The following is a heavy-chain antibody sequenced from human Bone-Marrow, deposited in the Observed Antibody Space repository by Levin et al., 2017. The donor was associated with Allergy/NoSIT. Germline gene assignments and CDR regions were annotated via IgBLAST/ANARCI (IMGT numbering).Heavy chain of an antibody. Sequence: PGGSLRLSCAASGFTFSSYGMHWVRQAPGKGLEWVAVISYDGSNKYYADSVKGRFTISRDNSKNTLYLQMNSLRAEDTAVYYCAKAGVWFGELLPIDYWGQGTLVTVSS. CDR1: GFTFSSYG. CDR2: ISYDGSNK. V-gene: IGHV3-30*18. D-gene: IGHD3-10*01. CDR3: AKAGVWFGELLPIDY. J-gene: IGHJ4*02.